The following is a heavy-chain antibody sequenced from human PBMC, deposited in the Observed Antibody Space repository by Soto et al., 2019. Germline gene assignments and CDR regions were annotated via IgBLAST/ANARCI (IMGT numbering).Heavy chain of an antibody. CDR3: VRSPNSRGLLHY. V-gene: IGHV4-31*03. Sequence: SETLSLTCTVSGGSIRSGGYYWSWIRQHPGKGLEWIGYIYYSGSTYYNPSLKSRVTISIDTSKNQFSLKLSSVTAADTAMFYCVRSPNSRGLLHYWGQGTLVTVSS. CDR1: GGSIRSGGYY. J-gene: IGHJ4*02. CDR2: IYYSGST. D-gene: IGHD3-22*01.